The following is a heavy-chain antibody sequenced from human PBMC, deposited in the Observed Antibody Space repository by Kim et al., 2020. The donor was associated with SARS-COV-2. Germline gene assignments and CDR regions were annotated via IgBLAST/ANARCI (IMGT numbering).Heavy chain of an antibody. Sequence: GGSLRLSCAASGFRITTYSMNWVRQVPGKGLEWVSSIITGDGHMYQADSVKGRFTISRDNAKNSLSLQMNSLRAEDTAVYYCARDRWCSGTICYYGMDVWGQGTTVTVSS. CDR2: IITGDGHM. V-gene: IGHV3-21*01. CDR1: GFRITTYS. J-gene: IGHJ6*02. CDR3: ARDRWCSGTICYYGMDV. D-gene: IGHD2-2*01.